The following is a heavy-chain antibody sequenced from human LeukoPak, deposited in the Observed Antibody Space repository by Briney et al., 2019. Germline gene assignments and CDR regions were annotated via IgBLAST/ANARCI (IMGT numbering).Heavy chain of an antibody. CDR3: ARSSREGATVDY. V-gene: IGHV4-39*01. D-gene: IGHD1-26*01. Sequence: SEALSLTCTVSGGSISSSSYYWGWIRQPPGKGLEWIGSIYYSGSTYYNPSLKSRVTISVDTSKNQFSLKLSSVTAADTAVHYCARSSREGATVDYWGQGTLVTVSS. CDR1: GGSISSSSYY. J-gene: IGHJ4*02. CDR2: IYYSGST.